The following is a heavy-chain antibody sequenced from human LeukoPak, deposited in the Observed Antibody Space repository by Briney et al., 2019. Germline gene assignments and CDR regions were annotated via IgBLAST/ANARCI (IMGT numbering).Heavy chain of an antibody. CDR3: VREGYYGSAALYS. D-gene: IGHD3-10*01. V-gene: IGHV3-74*01. J-gene: IGHJ4*02. Sequence: GGSLRLSCAASGFTFSSYWMHWVRQAPGKGLVCVSRIKTDGSSTTYADSVKGRFTISRDNAKNTLYLQMNSLRAEDTAVYYCVREGYYGSAALYSWGQGTLVTVSS. CDR1: GFTFSSYW. CDR2: IKTDGSST.